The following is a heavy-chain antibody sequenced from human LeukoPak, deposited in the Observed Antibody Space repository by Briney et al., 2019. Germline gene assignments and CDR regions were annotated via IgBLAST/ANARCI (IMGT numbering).Heavy chain of an antibody. D-gene: IGHD1/OR15-1a*01. Sequence: PSETLSLTCAVYGGSFSGYYWSWIHQPPGKGLEWIGYIYYSGSTNYNPSLKSRVTISVDTSKNQFSLKLSSVTAADTAVYYCASDEQVASAFDIWGQGTMVTVSS. V-gene: IGHV4-59*01. CDR2: IYYSGST. CDR1: GGSFSGYY. CDR3: ASDEQVASAFDI. J-gene: IGHJ3*02.